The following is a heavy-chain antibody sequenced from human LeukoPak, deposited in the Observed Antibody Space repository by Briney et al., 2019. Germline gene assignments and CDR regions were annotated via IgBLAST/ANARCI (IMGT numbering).Heavy chain of an antibody. J-gene: IGHJ4*02. CDR1: GYTFTGSY. V-gene: IGHV1-2*02. CDR3: ARGPYYGDYSC. Sequence: ASVKVSCKASGYTFTGSYLHWLRQAPGQGLEWMGWINPKSGDTSFEQKFRGRVTMTRDTSISTGYLELSRLRSDDTAVYYCARGPYYGDYSCWGQGTPVTVSS. CDR2: INPKSGDT. D-gene: IGHD4-17*01.